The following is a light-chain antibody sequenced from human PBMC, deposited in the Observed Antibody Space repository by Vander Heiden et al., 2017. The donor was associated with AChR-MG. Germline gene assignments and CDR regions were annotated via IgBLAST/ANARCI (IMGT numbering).Light chain of an antibody. J-gene: IGLJ3*02. V-gene: IGLV3-19*01. CDR1: SLRSYY. CDR3: NSRDSSGNQLV. Sequence: SSELTQDPAVSVALGQTVRITCQGDSLRSYYASWYQQKPGQAPVLVIYGKTNRPSGIPDRFSGSSSGNTASLTITGAQAEDEADYYCNSRDSSGNQLVFGGGTKL. CDR2: GKT.